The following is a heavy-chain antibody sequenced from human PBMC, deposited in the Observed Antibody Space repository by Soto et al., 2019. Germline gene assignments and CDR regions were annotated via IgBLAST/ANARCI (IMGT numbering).Heavy chain of an antibody. D-gene: IGHD3-16*02. CDR3: ARAGLLSGGVIGSLLDY. J-gene: IGHJ4*02. V-gene: IGHV1-69*12. CDR2: IIPIFGTA. CDR1: GGTFSSYA. Sequence: QVQLVQSGAEVKKPGSSVKVSCKASGGTFSSYAISWVRQAPGQGLEWMGGIIPIFGTANYAQKFQGRVTFTADESTSTAYMELSILRSEDTAVYYCARAGLLSGGVIGSLLDYWGQGSLVTVSS.